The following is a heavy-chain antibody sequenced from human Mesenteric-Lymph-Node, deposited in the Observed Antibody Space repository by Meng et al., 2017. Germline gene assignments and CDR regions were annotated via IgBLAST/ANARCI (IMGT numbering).Heavy chain of an antibody. D-gene: IGHD3-10*01. CDR3: ARGKWFGEGI. V-gene: IGHV3-74*01. J-gene: IGHJ6*02. CDR1: GFTLSHFW. CDR2: IDSGGFST. Sequence: GGSLRLSCGASGFTLSHFWMHWVRQVPGKRLVWVARIDSGGFSTTYADSVKGRFTISRDNAKNTLYLQMNNLTVDDSAVYYCARGKWFGEGIWGQGTTVTVSS.